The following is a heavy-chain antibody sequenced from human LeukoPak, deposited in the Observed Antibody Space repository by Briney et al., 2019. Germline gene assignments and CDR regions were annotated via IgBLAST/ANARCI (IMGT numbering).Heavy chain of an antibody. CDR3: AGTDRTYYYYMDV. J-gene: IGHJ6*03. D-gene: IGHD3-16*02. Sequence: GGSLRLSCAASGFTFSSYEMNWVRQAPGKGLEWVSYISSSGSIIYYADSVKGRFTISRDNAKNSLYLQMNSLRAEDTAVYYCAGTDRTYYYYMDVWGKGTTVTISS. CDR2: ISSSGSII. V-gene: IGHV3-48*03. CDR1: GFTFSSYE.